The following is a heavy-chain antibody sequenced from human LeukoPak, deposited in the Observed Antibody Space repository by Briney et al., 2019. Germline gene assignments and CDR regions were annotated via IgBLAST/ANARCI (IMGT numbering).Heavy chain of an antibody. CDR1: GGTFSSYA. V-gene: IGHV1-69*13. CDR2: IIPIFGTA. Sequence: ASVKVSCKASGGTFSSYAISWVRQAPGQGLEWMGGIIPIFGTANYAQKFQGRVTITADESTSTAYMELSSLRSADTAVYYCATNKRPNYYYYMDVWGKGTTVTISS. D-gene: IGHD2-8*01. CDR3: ATNKRPNYYYYMDV. J-gene: IGHJ6*03.